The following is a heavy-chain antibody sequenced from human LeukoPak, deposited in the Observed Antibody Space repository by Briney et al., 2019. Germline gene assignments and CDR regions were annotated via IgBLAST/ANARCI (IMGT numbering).Heavy chain of an antibody. V-gene: IGHV4-39*07. CDR1: GGSISSYY. J-gene: IGHJ1*01. CDR3: ARALIAAESAEYFQH. Sequence: SETLSLTCTVSGGSISSYYWGWIRQLPGKGLEWIGSIYYSGSTYYNPSLKSRVTISVDTSKNQFSLKLSSVTAADTAVYYCARALIAAESAEYFQHWGQGTLVTVSS. D-gene: IGHD6-13*01. CDR2: IYYSGST.